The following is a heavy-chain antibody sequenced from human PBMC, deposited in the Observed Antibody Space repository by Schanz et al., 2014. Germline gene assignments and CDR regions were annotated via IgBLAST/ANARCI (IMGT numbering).Heavy chain of an antibody. CDR1: GFTFSTYA. V-gene: IGHV3-23*01. Sequence: EVQLLDSGGGLVQPGGSLRLSCAASGFTFSTYAMSWVRQAPGRGLEWVSGISGSGGTTHYADSVEGRFTISRDNSKNTLYLQMNSLRAEDTAVYYCAKGMGYCSGGTCYDYYYYGLDVWGQGTTVTVSS. D-gene: IGHD2-15*01. J-gene: IGHJ6*02. CDR3: AKGMGYCSGGTCYDYYYYGLDV. CDR2: ISGSGGTT.